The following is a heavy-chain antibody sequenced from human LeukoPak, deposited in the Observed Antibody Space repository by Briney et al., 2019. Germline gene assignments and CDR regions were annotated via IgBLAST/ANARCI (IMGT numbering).Heavy chain of an antibody. D-gene: IGHD3-22*01. CDR1: GYTFTTYY. V-gene: IGHV1-46*01. J-gene: IGHJ6*02. CDR3: TRGGNYYDSSMDV. CDR2: INPKGGST. Sequence: ASVKVSCKASGYTFTTYYMHWVRQAPGQGLEWMGIINPKGGSTNYAEKFQGRVTMTRDTSTSTVYMELRSLRSEGTAVYYCTRGGNYYDSSMDVWGQGTTVTVSS.